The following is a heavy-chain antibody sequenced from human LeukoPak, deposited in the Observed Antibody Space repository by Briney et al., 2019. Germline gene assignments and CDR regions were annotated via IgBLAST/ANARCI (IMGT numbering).Heavy chain of an antibody. CDR3: ARRDCSSTSCYELDY. CDR1: GFTFSDYY. CDR2: ISSSDSTI. Sequence: GGSLRLSCAGSGFTFSDYYMSWIRQAPGKGLEWVSYISSSDSTIKYTDSVKGRFTISRDSAKNSLFLQMHSLRADDTAVYYCARRDCSSTSCYELDYWGQGTLVTVSS. J-gene: IGHJ4*02. V-gene: IGHV3-11*04. D-gene: IGHD2-2*01.